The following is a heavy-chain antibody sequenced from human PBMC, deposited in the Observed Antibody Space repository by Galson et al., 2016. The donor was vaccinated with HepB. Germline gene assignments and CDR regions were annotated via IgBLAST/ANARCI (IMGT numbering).Heavy chain of an antibody. V-gene: IGHV3-7*01. CDR2: IRKDGDVR. D-gene: IGHD1-7*01. CDR3: VRDSSWNYNY. CDR1: GFSFSTYW. Sequence: SLRLSCAASGFSFSTYWMSWVRQAPGKGLEWVANIRKDGDVRDYGASVWGRFTISRDNAMNSLYLQMDDLSPEDTAVYYCVRDSSWNYNYWGQGALVTVSS. J-gene: IGHJ4*02.